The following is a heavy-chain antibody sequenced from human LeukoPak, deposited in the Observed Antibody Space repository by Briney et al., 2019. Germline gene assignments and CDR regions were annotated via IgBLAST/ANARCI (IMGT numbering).Heavy chain of an antibody. V-gene: IGHV1-24*01. CDR2: FDPEDGET. Sequence: GGSLRLSCAASGFTFSNYAMNWVRQAPGKGLEWVGGFDPEDGETAYAPRFQGRLTMTADTSTHTAYMEVSSLRSEDTGVYYCATDLTSGDYEEVYWGQGTLVTVSS. CDR1: GFTFSNYA. J-gene: IGHJ4*02. CDR3: ATDLTSGDYEEVY. D-gene: IGHD2-21*01.